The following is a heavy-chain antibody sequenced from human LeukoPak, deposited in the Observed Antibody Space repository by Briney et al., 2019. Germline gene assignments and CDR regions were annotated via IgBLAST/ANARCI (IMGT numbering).Heavy chain of an antibody. CDR1: GFTFSTCP. Sequence: GGSLRLSCVASGFTFSTCPMHWVRQTPGKGLEWVSVISGGGASTYYANSVRGRFTISRDNSKNTLFLQMNSLRAEDTAVYYCANGGVGGYYGSGTYSNYMDVWGKGTTVTVSS. D-gene: IGHD3-10*01. V-gene: IGHV3-23*01. CDR3: ANGGVGGYYGSGTYSNYMDV. J-gene: IGHJ6*03. CDR2: ISGGGAST.